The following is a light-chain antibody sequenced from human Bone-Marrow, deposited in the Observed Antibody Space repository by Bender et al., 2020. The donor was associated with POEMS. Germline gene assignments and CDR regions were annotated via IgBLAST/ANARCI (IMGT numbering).Light chain of an antibody. J-gene: IGLJ3*02. CDR2: NNI. V-gene: IGLV1-44*01. CDR1: SSKFGSYP. Sequence: QSVLTQPPSASGTPWQWVTISFSGSSSKFGSYPVNWYQQLPGAAPKLVIFNNIQRPSEVPDRFSGSNFGTSASLAISGRLSDDVADIYCATWDDSVKSWVFAAGTKLTVL. CDR3: ATWDDSVKSWV.